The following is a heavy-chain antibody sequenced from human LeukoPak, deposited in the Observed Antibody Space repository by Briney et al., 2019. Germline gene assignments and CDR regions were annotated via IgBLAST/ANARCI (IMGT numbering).Heavy chain of an antibody. Sequence: GGSLRLSCAASGFTFSSYAMSWVRQAPGKGLEWVSAISGSGGSTYYADSVKGRFTISRDNSKNTLYLQMNSLRAEDTAVYYCARDLPYYEKRLPKNWYFDLWGRGTLVTVSS. V-gene: IGHV3-23*01. J-gene: IGHJ2*01. CDR2: ISGSGGST. D-gene: IGHD3-22*01. CDR3: ARDLPYYEKRLPKNWYFDL. CDR1: GFTFSSYA.